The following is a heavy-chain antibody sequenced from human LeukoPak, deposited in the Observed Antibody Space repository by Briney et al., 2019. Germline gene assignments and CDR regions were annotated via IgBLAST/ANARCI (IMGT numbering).Heavy chain of an antibody. D-gene: IGHD3-22*01. Sequence: KLGESLKISCKGSGYRFNAYWIAWVRQMPGEGLEWMGIIYPDDSDTRYSPSFQGQVTISADKSVRTAYLQWSSLKASDTAMYYCARPNITSYYDSRGYDAFDVWGQGTMVTVSS. CDR3: ARPNITSYYDSRGYDAFDV. CDR2: IYPDDSDT. CDR1: GYRFNAYW. V-gene: IGHV5-51*01. J-gene: IGHJ3*01.